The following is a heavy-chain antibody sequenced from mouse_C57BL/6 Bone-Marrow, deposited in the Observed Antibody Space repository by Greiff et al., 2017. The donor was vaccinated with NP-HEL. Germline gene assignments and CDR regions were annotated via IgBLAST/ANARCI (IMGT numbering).Heavy chain of an antibody. V-gene: IGHV1-64*01. J-gene: IGHJ4*01. D-gene: IGHD2-2*01. CDR2: IHPNSGST. CDR1: GYTFTSYW. CDR3: ARSMRLRRCYYAMDY. Sequence: VQLQQSGAELVKPGASVKLSCKASGYTFTSYWMHWVKQRPGQGLEWIGMIHPNSGSTNYNEKFKSKATLTVDKSSSTAYMQLSSLTSEDSAVYYCARSMRLRRCYYAMDYWGQGTSVTVSS.